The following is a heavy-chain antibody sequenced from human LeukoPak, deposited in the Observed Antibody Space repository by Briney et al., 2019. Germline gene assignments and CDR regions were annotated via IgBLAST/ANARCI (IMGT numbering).Heavy chain of an antibody. Sequence: GGSLRLSCVASGFTFSDYGLHWVRQAPGKGLEWVAFIRNDGSSQYYADSVKGRFTISRDKSKNTLHLQMNSLRTEDTAVYYCAKDVLRYFDWLSGYFDYWGQGILVTVSS. V-gene: IGHV3-30*02. CDR3: AKDVLRYFDWLSGYFDY. D-gene: IGHD3-9*01. CDR1: GFTFSDYG. CDR2: IRNDGSSQ. J-gene: IGHJ4*02.